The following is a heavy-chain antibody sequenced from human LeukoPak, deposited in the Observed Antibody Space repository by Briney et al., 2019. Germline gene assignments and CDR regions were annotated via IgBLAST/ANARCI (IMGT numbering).Heavy chain of an antibody. J-gene: IGHJ5*02. CDR3: ARRETTVTTLGWFDP. CDR1: GGTISSSSYY. CDR2: SYYSGST. Sequence: SETLSLTCTVSGGTISSSSYYWGWIRQPPGKGLEWIGSSYYSGSTYYNPSLKSRVTISVDTSKNQFSLKLSSVTAADTAVYYCARRETTVTTLGWFDPWGQGTLVTVSS. V-gene: IGHV4-39*01. D-gene: IGHD4-17*01.